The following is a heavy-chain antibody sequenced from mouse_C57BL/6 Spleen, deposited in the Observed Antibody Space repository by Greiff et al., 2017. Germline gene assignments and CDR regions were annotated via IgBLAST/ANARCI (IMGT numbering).Heavy chain of an antibody. CDR3: ARGGGYDQPYYAMDY. Sequence: QVQLQQSGAELVKPGASVKMSCKASGYTFTTSPIEWMKQNHGKSLEWIGNFHPYNDDTKYNEKLKGKATLTVEKSSSTVYLELSRLTSDDSAVYYCARGGGYDQPYYAMDYWGQGTSVTVSS. CDR2: FHPYNDDT. D-gene: IGHD2-2*01. CDR1: GYTFTTSP. J-gene: IGHJ4*01. V-gene: IGHV1-47*01.